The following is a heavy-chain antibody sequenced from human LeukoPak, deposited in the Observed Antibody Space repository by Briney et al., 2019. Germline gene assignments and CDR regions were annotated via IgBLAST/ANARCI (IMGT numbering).Heavy chain of an antibody. CDR2: ISAYNGNT. D-gene: IGHD3-10*01. CDR1: GYTFTSYG. V-gene: IGHV1-18*01. Sequence: ASVKVSCKASGYTFTSYGISWVRQAPGQGLEWMGWISAYNGNTNYAQKFQGRVTMTTDTSTSTAYMELSSLRSEDTAVYYCARWGHYYGSGSYSVSFYFDYWGQGTLVTVSS. CDR3: ARWGHYYGSGSYSVSFYFDY. J-gene: IGHJ4*02.